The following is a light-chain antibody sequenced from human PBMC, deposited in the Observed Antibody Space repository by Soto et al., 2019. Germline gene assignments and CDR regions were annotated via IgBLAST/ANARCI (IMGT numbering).Light chain of an antibody. CDR3: LQHNSYPLT. Sequence: DIQMTQSPSAMSASVGDRVTITCRASQDINNYLVWFQQKPGTVPKRLIYAASSLQSGVPSRFSGSRSGTEFTLTISSLQPEGFATYYCLQHNSYPLTFGGGTKVEIK. CDR1: QDINNY. V-gene: IGKV1-17*03. J-gene: IGKJ4*01. CDR2: AAS.